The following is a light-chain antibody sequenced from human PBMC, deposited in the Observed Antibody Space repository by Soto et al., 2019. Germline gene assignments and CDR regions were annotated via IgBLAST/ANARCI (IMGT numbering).Light chain of an antibody. Sequence: EIVMTQSPATLSVSPGERATLSCRASQTVSSNLAWYQQKPGQAPRLLIYGASTRAPGIPARFSGSGSGPEFTLTISSLQSEDFAVYYCQQYNDWPPFTIGPGTRVDIK. J-gene: IGKJ3*01. CDR3: QQYNDWPPFT. CDR2: GAS. V-gene: IGKV3-15*01. CDR1: QTVSSN.